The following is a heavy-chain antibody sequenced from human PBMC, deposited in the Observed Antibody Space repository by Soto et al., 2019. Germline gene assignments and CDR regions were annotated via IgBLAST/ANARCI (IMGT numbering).Heavy chain of an antibody. CDR3: ASALYCSGGSCSFDP. CDR1: GESFSGYT. D-gene: IGHD2-15*01. Sequence: SETLSLTCTVYGESFSGYTWIWIRQPPGKGLEWIGYLYGSESSSYNPSLKSRVTISVDTSKSQFSLKLSSVTAADTAVYYCASALYCSGGSCSFDPWGQGTLVTVSS. J-gene: IGHJ5*02. V-gene: IGHV4-59*01. CDR2: LYGSESS.